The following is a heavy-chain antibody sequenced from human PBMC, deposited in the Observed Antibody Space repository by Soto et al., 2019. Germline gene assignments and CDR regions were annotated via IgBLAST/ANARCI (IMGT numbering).Heavy chain of an antibody. J-gene: IGHJ4*02. Sequence: QVQLVESGGGVVQPGRSLTLSCAASGFTFSTYTIHWVRQAPGKGLEWVAVTSYDGSNKYYADSVKGRFTISRDNSKNTLYLQMNSLGTEDTAGYYCAREDYGGVYFDCWGQGTLVTVSS. CDR1: GFTFSTYT. D-gene: IGHD4-17*01. CDR3: AREDYGGVYFDC. V-gene: IGHV3-30-3*01. CDR2: TSYDGSNK.